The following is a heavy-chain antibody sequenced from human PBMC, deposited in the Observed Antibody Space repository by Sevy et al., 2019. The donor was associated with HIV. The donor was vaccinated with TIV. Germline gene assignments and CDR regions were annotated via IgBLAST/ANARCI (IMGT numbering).Heavy chain of an antibody. V-gene: IGHV3-33*01. D-gene: IGHD6-13*01. CDR3: ARDRSGLAAAGFDP. CDR1: GFTFSSYG. CDR2: IWYDGSNK. Sequence: GGSLRLSCAASGFTFSSYGMHWVRQAPGKGLEWVAVIWYDGSNKYYAESVKGRFTISRDNSKNTLYRQMNSLRAEVTAVYYCARDRSGLAAAGFDPWGQGTLVTVSS. J-gene: IGHJ5*02.